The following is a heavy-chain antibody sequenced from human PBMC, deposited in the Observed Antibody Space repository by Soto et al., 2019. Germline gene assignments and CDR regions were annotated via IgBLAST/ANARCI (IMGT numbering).Heavy chain of an antibody. CDR1: GGSFSGYY. J-gene: IGHJ4*02. CDR3: AKDRTHIVVVTSFDY. Sequence: SETLSLTCAVYGGSFSGYYWTWIRQPPGKGLEWIGEITYDGNINYNPSLKSRVTISVDTSKNTLYLQMNSLRAEDTAVYYCAKDRTHIVVVTSFDYWGQGTLVTVSS. D-gene: IGHD2-21*02. CDR2: ITYDGNI. V-gene: IGHV4-34*01.